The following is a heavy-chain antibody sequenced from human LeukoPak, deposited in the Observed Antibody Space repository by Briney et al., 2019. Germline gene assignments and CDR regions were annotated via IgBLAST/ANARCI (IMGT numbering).Heavy chain of an antibody. CDR3: ARGGAYHYDFWSGPFVRWFDP. Sequence: SETLSLTCTVSGASVSSGSYYWSWIRQHPGKGLEWIGYIYYSGSTYYNPSLKSRVTISVDTSKNQFSLKLSSVTAADTAVYYCARGGAYHYDFWSGPFVRWFDPWGQGTLVTVSS. CDR2: IYYSGST. V-gene: IGHV4-31*03. J-gene: IGHJ5*02. D-gene: IGHD3-3*01. CDR1: GASVSSGSYY.